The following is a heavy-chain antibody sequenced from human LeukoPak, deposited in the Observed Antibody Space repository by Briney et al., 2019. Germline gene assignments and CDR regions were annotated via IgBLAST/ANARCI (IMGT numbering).Heavy chain of an antibody. CDR2: RNPADSDI. CDR1: GYTFTSYW. CDR3: ARHVSSSRVAYDV. D-gene: IGHD2-2*01. V-gene: IGHV5-51*01. J-gene: IGHJ3*01. Sequence: GESLKISCKGSGYTFTSYWIGWVRQMPGKGLEWIGLRNPADSDIRYSPSFQGQFTISVDKSISTAYLQWSSLKASDTAMYYCARHVSSSRVAYDVWGQGTMVTVSS.